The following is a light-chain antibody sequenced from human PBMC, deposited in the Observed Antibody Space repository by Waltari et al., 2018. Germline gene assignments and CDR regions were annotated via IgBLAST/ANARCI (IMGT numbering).Light chain of an antibody. CDR3: QQYYSTPPT. CDR1: QSVLYSSNNKNY. V-gene: IGKV4-1*01. CDR2: WAS. Sequence: DIVMNQSPDSLAVSLGERATINCKSSQSVLYSSNNKNYLAWYQQKPGLPPKLLIYWASTRESGVPDRFSGSGSGTDFTLTISSLQAEDVAVYYCQQYYSTPPTFGQGTKLEIK. J-gene: IGKJ2*01.